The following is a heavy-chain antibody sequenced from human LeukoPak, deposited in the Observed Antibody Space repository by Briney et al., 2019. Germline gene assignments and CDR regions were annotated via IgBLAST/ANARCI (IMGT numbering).Heavy chain of an antibody. D-gene: IGHD1-26*01. V-gene: IGHV3-7*01. CDR1: GFTFSSYA. J-gene: IGHJ3*02. CDR2: IKQDGSEK. CDR3: ARDPDGSYEAWDAFDI. Sequence: QPGGSLRLSCAASGFTFSSYAMSWVRQAPGKGLEWVANIKQDGSEKYYVDSVKGRFTISRDNAKNSLYLQMNSLRAEDTAVYYCARDPDGSYEAWDAFDIWGQGTMVTVSS.